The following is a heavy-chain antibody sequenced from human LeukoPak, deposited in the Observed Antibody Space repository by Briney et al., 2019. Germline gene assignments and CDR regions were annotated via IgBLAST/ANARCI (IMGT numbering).Heavy chain of an antibody. CDR1: GYTFTSYG. J-gene: IGHJ4*02. D-gene: IGHD3-9*01. Sequence: RASVKVSCKASGYTFTSYGISWVRQAPGQGLEWMGWISAYNGNTNYAQKLQGRVTMTTDTSTSTAYMELRSLRSDDTAVYYCARTYYDILTGYYPPGYWGQGTLVTVSS. V-gene: IGHV1-18*01. CDR3: ARTYYDILTGYYPPGY. CDR2: ISAYNGNT.